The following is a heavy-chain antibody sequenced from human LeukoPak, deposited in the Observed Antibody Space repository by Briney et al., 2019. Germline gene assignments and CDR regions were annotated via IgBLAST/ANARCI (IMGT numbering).Heavy chain of an antibody. D-gene: IGHD6-19*01. V-gene: IGHV6-1*01. CDR2: IYYRSKWFN. J-gene: IGHJ4*02. CDR1: GDSVSSNSAA. CDR3: ARVVITVAGTPGYYFDY. Sequence: SQTLSLTCAIPGDSVSSNSAAWNWIRQSPSRGLEWLGRIYYRSKWFNDYAVSVKSRITINPDTSKNQFSLQLNSVTPEDTAVYYCARVVITVAGTPGYYFDYWGQGTLVTVSS.